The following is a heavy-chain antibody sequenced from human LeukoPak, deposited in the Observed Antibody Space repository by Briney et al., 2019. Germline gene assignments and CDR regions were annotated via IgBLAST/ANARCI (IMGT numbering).Heavy chain of an antibody. CDR3: ASQRSYYGSGVYFDY. CDR1: GYSISSGYY. J-gene: IGHJ4*01. Sequence: PWETLSLTCAVSGYSISSGYYWGWIRQPPGKGLEWIGSIYHSGSTYYNPSLKSRVTISVDTSKNQFSLKLSSETAADTAVYYCASQRSYYGSGVYFDYWGQGTLVTVSS. CDR2: IYHSGST. D-gene: IGHD3-10*01. V-gene: IGHV4-38-2*01.